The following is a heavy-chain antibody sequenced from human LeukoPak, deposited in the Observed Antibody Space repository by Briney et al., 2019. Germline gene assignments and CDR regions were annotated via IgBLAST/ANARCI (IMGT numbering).Heavy chain of an antibody. J-gene: IGHJ4*02. CDR1: GYTFTSYG. V-gene: IGHV1-18*01. CDR3: ARDLKRTVGATTTSDY. Sequence: ASVKVSCKASGYTFTSYGISWVRQAPGQGLEWMGWISAHNGDTNYAQKFQGRVSITTDTSTSTGYMELRSLTSDDTAVYYCARDLKRTVGATTTSDYWGQGTLVTVSS. D-gene: IGHD1-26*01. CDR2: ISAHNGDT.